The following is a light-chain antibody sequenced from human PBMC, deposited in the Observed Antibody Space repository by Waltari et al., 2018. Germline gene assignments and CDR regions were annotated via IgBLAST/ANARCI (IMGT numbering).Light chain of an antibody. CDR1: QGISNY. V-gene: IGKV1-27*01. CDR2: AAS. Sequence: DIQMTQSPSSLSASVGDRVTITCRASQGISNYLAGYQQTPGKVPKLLVYAASTLQSVVPSRFRGSGSGTDFTLTISSLQPEDVATYYCQKYDSVPFTFGPGTKVDI. CDR3: QKYDSVPFT. J-gene: IGKJ3*01.